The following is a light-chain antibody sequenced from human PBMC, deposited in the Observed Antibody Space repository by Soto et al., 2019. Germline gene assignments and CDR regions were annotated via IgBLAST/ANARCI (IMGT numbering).Light chain of an antibody. CDR2: EGT. J-gene: IGLJ1*01. V-gene: IGLV2-23*03. CDR1: SSDVGSYNL. Sequence: HSALAQPASVSGSPGQSITISCTGTSSDVGSYNLVSWYQQHPGKAPKLMIYEGTKRPSGVSNRFSGSKSGNTASLTISGLQAEDEADYYCCSYAGSSTFVYVFGTGTKVTVL. CDR3: CSYAGSSTFVYV.